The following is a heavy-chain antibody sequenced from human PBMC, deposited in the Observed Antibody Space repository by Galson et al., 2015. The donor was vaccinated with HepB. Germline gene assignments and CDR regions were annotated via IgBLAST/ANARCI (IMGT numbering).Heavy chain of an antibody. CDR3: ARVGETYYYDSSGYRGWSHDAFDI. V-gene: IGHV6-1*01. D-gene: IGHD3-22*01. CDR1: GDSVSSNSAA. CDR2: TYYRSKWYN. Sequence: CAISGDSVSSNSAAWNWIRQSPSRGLEWLGRTYYRSKWYNDYAVSVKSRITINPDTSKNQFSLQLNSVTPEDTAVYYCARVGETYYYDSSGYRGWSHDAFDIWGQGTMVTVSS. J-gene: IGHJ3*02.